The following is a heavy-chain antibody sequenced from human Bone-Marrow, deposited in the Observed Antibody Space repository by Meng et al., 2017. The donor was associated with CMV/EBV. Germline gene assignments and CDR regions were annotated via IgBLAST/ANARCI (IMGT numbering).Heavy chain of an antibody. J-gene: IGHJ4*01. D-gene: IGHD3-22*01. CDR3: ARYYCESGSCFIDY. V-gene: IGHV3-7*01. CDR2: ISQDGGGT. CDR1: GFTLSNYW. Sequence: GRSLRLSCATSGFTLSNYWMTWVRQAPGKGLEWLAKISQDGGGTDYVDSLEGRFTISRDNAKNSLYLQMNSLRAEDTAIYYCARYYCESGSCFIDYWGHGTLVTVSS.